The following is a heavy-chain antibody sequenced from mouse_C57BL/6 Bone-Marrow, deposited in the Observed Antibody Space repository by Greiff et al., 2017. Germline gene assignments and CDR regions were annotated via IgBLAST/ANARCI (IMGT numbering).Heavy chain of an antibody. CDR3: ARDGGSSYEGY. D-gene: IGHD1-1*01. V-gene: IGHV1-9*01. CDR2: ILPGSGST. J-gene: IGHJ2*01. CDR1: GYTFTGYW. Sequence: QVQLKQSGAELMKPGASVKLSCKATGYTFTGYWIEWVKQRPGHGLEWIGEILPGSGSTNYNAKFKGKATFTADTSSNTAYMQLSSLTTEDSAIYYCARDGGSSYEGYWGQGTTLTVSS.